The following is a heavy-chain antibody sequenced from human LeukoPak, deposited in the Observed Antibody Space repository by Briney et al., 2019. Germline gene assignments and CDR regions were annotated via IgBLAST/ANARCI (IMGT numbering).Heavy chain of an antibody. D-gene: IGHD3-9*01. CDR3: ARVGGTYYDILTGYLTWYYFDY. J-gene: IGHJ4*02. Sequence: SETLSLTCTVSGGSISSYYWSWTRQPAGKGLEWIGRIYTSGSTNYNPSLKSRVTMSVDASKNQFSLKLSSVTAADTAVYYCARVGGTYYDILTGYLTWYYFDYWGQGTLVTVSS. V-gene: IGHV4-4*07. CDR1: GGSISSYY. CDR2: IYTSGST.